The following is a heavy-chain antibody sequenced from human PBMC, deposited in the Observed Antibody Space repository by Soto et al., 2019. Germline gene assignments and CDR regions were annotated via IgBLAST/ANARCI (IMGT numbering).Heavy chain of an antibody. J-gene: IGHJ4*02. V-gene: IGHV3-30*07. D-gene: IGHD1-26*01. CDR3: ATEAEAGATNPYY. Sequence: DSVKGRFTISRDNSKNTLYLQMNSLRAEDTAVYYCATEAEAGATNPYYWGQGTLVTVSS.